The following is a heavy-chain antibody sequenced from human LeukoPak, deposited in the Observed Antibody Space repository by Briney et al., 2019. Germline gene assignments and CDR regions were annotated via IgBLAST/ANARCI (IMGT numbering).Heavy chain of an antibody. CDR1: GFTFSSYW. Sequence: GGSLRLSCAASGFTFSSYWMSWVRQAPGKGLEWVANIKQDGSEKYYVDSVKGRFTISRDNAKNSLYLQMNSLRAEDTAVYYCARVRRDGSWGFDYWGQGTLPTVSS. V-gene: IGHV3-7*01. CDR3: ARVRRDGSWGFDY. J-gene: IGHJ4*02. D-gene: IGHD5-24*01. CDR2: IKQDGSEK.